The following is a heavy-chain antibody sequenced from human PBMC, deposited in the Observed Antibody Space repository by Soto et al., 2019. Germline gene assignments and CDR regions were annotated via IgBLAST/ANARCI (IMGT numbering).Heavy chain of an antibody. CDR3: AKAYFVWSSEQPYYFDY. D-gene: IGHD3-16*01. CDR1: GFTFSNYA. V-gene: IGHV3-23*01. Sequence: GGSLRLSCAASGFTFSNYAMTWVRQGPGKGLEWVSGISGRGGRSYYADSVKGRFTISRDNSKITLYLQMNSLRAEDTAVYFCAKAYFVWSSEQPYYFDYWGQGTLVTVSS. J-gene: IGHJ4*02. CDR2: ISGRGGRS.